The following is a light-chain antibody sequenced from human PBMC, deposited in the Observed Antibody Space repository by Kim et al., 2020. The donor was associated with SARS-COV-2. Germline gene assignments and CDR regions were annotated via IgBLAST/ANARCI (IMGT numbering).Light chain of an antibody. CDR3: SSYSSSTTLVV. CDR2: DVS. CDR1: SSDIGGYNY. Sequence: QSITNSCTGTSSDIGGYNYVSWYQQHPDKAPKLVIYDVSDRPSGVSNRFSGSKSGDTASLTISGLQAEDEADYYCSSYSSSTTLVVFGGGTQLTVL. J-gene: IGLJ2*01. V-gene: IGLV2-14*03.